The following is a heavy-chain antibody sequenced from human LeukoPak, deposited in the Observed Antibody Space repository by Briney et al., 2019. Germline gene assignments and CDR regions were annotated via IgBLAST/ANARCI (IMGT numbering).Heavy chain of an antibody. V-gene: IGHV3-23*01. Sequence: GGSLRLSCAASGFTFSTYAMSWVRQAPGQGLEWVSGISGSGGSTYCADSVKGRFTISRDNSKNTLYLQMNSLRVEDTAVYYCAKDFYRDITARIDYWGQGTLVTVSS. CDR2: ISGSGGST. J-gene: IGHJ4*02. D-gene: IGHD3-3*01. CDR1: GFTFSTYA. CDR3: AKDFYRDITARIDY.